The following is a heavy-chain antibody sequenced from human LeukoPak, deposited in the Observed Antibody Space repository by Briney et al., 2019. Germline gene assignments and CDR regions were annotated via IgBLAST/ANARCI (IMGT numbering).Heavy chain of an antibody. CDR3: ARDFRYSGSYHHWFDP. CDR2: ISSSGTYI. V-gene: IGHV3-21*01. Sequence: GGSLRLSCAASGFTFSNAWMSWVRQAPGRGLEWVSSISSSGTYIYYADSVKGRFTISRDNAKNSLSLQMNSLRAEDTAVYYCARDFRYSGSYHHWFDPWGQGTLVTVSS. D-gene: IGHD1-26*01. CDR1: GFTFSNAW. J-gene: IGHJ5*02.